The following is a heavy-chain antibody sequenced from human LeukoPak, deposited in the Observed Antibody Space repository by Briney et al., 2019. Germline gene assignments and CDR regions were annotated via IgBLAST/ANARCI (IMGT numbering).Heavy chain of an antibody. CDR2: IYSGVDT. V-gene: IGHV3-53*01. D-gene: IGHD1-26*01. J-gene: IGHJ4*02. CDR3: ARVVVGLTYYFDY. Sequence: GGSLRLSCTASGLTVSSNYMTWVRQAPGKGLEWVSLIYSGVDTYYADSVKGRFTISRDNSKNTLYLQMNSLRAEDTAVYYCARVVVGLTYYFDYWGQGTLVTVSS. CDR1: GLTVSSNY.